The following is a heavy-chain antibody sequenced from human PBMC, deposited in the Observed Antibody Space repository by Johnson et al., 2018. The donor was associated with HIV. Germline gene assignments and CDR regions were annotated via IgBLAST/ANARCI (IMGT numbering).Heavy chain of an antibody. CDR1: GFTFDDYA. CDR3: AKDKALRGYTRAWFSTVSACDI. V-gene: IGHV3-9*01. D-gene: IGHD1-1*01. J-gene: IGHJ3*02. CDR2: ISWNSGTI. Sequence: VQLVESGGGVVQPGRSLRLSCAASGFTFDDYAMHWVRQAPGKGLEWVSGISWNSGTIGYADSVKGRFSIFRNNAKNSLYLQMDSLRVEDKALYYCAKDKALRGYTRAWFSTVSACDIWGQGTMVTGSP.